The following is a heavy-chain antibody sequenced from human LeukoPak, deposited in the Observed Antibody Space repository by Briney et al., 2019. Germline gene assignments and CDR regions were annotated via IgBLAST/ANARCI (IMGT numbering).Heavy chain of an antibody. D-gene: IGHD2-2*01. CDR3: ARDLYCSSTSCSYGMDV. Sequence: NPGGSLRLSCAASGFTFSSYSMTWVRQAPGKGLEWVSSISSSSSYIYYADSVKGRFTISRDNAKNSLYLQMNSLRAEDTAVYYCARDLYCSSTSCSYGMDVWGQGTTVTVSS. CDR2: ISSSSSYI. CDR1: GFTFSSYS. V-gene: IGHV3-21*01. J-gene: IGHJ6*02.